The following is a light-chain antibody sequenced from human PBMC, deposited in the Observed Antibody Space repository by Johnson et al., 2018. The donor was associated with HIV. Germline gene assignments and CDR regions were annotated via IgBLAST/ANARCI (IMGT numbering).Light chain of an antibody. CDR2: DNY. Sequence: QSVLTQPPSVSAAPGQKVTISCSGSSSNIGNNYVSWYQQLPGTAPKLLIYDNYKRPSGIPDRFSGSRSGTSATLAITGLQTGDEADYYCGTWDGSLTPGGVMGTGTKVTVL. J-gene: IGLJ1*01. V-gene: IGLV1-51*01. CDR3: GTWDGSLTPGGV. CDR1: SSNIGNNY.